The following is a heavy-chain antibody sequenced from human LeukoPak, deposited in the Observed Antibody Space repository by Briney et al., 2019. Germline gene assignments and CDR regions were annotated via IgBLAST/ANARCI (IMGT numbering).Heavy chain of an antibody. J-gene: IGHJ4*02. Sequence: GGSLRLSCAASRFTFSSYSMNWVRQAPGKGLEWVSSISSSSSYIYYADSVKGRFTISRDNAKNSLYLQMNSLRAEDAAAYYCVRARGAGPGAHFDYWGQGTLVTVSS. CDR3: VRARGAGPGAHFDY. CDR2: ISSSSSYI. V-gene: IGHV3-21*04. CDR1: RFTFSSYS. D-gene: IGHD3-10*01.